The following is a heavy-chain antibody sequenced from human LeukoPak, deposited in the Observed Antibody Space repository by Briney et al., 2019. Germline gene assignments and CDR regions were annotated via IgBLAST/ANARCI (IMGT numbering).Heavy chain of an antibody. CDR2: ISGSGGST. V-gene: IGHV3-23*01. D-gene: IGHD6-19*01. J-gene: IGHJ5*02. CDR1: AFTFSSYT. CDR3: AKDQFSSGLNWLDP. Sequence: GGSLRLSCAASAFTFSSYTMSWVRQAPGKGLEWVSAISGSGGSTYYADSVKGRFTISRDNSKNTLYLQMNSLRAEDTAVYYCAKDQFSSGLNWLDPWGQGTLVTVSS.